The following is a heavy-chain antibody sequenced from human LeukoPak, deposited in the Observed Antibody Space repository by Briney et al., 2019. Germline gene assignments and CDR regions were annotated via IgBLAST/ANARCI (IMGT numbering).Heavy chain of an antibody. CDR2: INAGNGNT. D-gene: IGHD3-9*01. Sequence: GASVKVSCKASGYTFTSYAMHWVRQAPGQRLEWMGWINAGNGNTKYSQKFQGRVTITRDTSASTAYMELSSLRSEDTAVYYCAREELRYSFRRVDAFDIWGQGTMVTASS. CDR1: GYTFTSYA. CDR3: AREELRYSFRRVDAFDI. V-gene: IGHV1-3*01. J-gene: IGHJ3*02.